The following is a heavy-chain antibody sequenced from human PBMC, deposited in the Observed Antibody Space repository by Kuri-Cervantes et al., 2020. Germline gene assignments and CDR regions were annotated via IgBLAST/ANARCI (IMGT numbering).Heavy chain of an antibody. CDR3: AKDGFIIAGAPSG. CDR1: GFTFSSYS. CDR2: ISSSSSTI. J-gene: IGHJ4*02. D-gene: IGHD6-13*01. Sequence: GGSLRLSCAASGFTFSSYSTNWVRQAPGKGLEWVSYISSSSSTIYYADSVKGRFTISRDNSKNTLYLQMNSLRAEDTAVYYCAKDGFIIAGAPSGRGQGTLVTVSS. V-gene: IGHV3-48*01.